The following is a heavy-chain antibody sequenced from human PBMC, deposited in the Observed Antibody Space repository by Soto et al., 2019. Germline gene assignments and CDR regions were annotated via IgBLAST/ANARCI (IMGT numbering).Heavy chain of an antibody. CDR1: GFTFSNAW. J-gene: IGHJ6*02. V-gene: IGHV3-15*07. D-gene: IGHD4-17*01. CDR3: TTQLETTVVAGPYPPNYGMDV. Sequence: EVQLVESGGGLVKPGGSLRLSCAASGFTFSNAWMNWVRQAPGKGLEWVGRIKSKTDGGTTDYAAPVKGRFTISRDDSKNTLYLQMNSLKTEDTAVYYCTTQLETTVVAGPYPPNYGMDVWGQGTTVTVSS. CDR2: IKSKTDGGTT.